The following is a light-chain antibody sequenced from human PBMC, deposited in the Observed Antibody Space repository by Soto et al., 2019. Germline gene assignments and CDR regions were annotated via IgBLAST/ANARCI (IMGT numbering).Light chain of an antibody. CDR2: KAS. J-gene: IGKJ2*01. V-gene: IGKV1-5*03. Sequence: DIQMTQSPSTLSASVGDRVTITCRASQSISSWLAWYQQKPGKAPNLLIHKASSLQSGVPSRFSGSGSGTEFTLTINSLQPDDFATYYCQQYNRFPFTFGQGTKLEIK. CDR1: QSISSW. CDR3: QQYNRFPFT.